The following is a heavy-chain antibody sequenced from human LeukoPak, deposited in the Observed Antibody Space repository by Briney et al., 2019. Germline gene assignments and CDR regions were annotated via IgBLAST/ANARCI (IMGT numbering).Heavy chain of an antibody. D-gene: IGHD2-2*01. CDR3: AKGRLIVVVPAALDY. J-gene: IGHJ4*02. Sequence: PGGSLRLSCAASRFTFDDYAMHWVRHAPGKGLEWVSGISWNSGSIGYADSVKGRFTISRDNAKNSLYLQMNSLRAEDTALYYCAKGRLIVVVPAALDYWGQGTLVTVSS. CDR1: RFTFDDYA. CDR2: ISWNSGSI. V-gene: IGHV3-9*01.